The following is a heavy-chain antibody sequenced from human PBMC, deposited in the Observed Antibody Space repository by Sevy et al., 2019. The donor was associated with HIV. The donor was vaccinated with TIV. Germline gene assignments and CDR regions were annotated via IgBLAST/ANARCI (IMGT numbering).Heavy chain of an antibody. D-gene: IGHD3-10*01. Sequence: GGSLRLSCAASGFTFSNAWMSWVRQAPGKGLEWVGRIKSKTDGGTTDYAAPVKGRFTISRDDSKNTLYLQMNRLKTEDTAVYYCTLWFGKDYYYYYYGMDVWGQGTTVTVSS. V-gene: IGHV3-15*01. CDR1: GFTFSNAW. CDR3: TLWFGKDYYYYYYGMDV. CDR2: IKSKTDGGTT. J-gene: IGHJ6*02.